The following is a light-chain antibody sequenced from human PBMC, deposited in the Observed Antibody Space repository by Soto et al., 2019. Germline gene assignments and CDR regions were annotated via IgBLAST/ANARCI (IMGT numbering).Light chain of an antibody. CDR2: DVT. J-gene: IGLJ2*01. V-gene: IGLV2-11*01. CDR3: CSYAGSYTLV. Sequence: QSALTQPRSVSGSPGQSVAISCTGTSSDVGGDNFVSWYQQHPGKAPKLMIYDVTKRPSGVPDRFSGSKSGNTASLTISGLQAEDEADYYCCSYAGSYTLVFGGGTKLTVL. CDR1: SSDVGGDNF.